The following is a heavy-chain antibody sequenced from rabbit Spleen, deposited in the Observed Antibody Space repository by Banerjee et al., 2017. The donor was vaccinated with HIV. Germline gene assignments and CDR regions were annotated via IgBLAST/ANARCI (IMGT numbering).Heavy chain of an antibody. D-gene: IGHD1-1*01. CDR1: GFSLNSGYD. Sequence: GFSLNSGYDMCWVRQGPGKGLEWITSIYAGSSGATYSATWAKGRFTISKTSSTTVTLQMTRLTAADTATYFCARDTSSSFSSYGMDLWGQGTLVTVS. J-gene: IGHJ6*01. CDR3: ARDTSSSFSSYGMDL. V-gene: IGHV1S40*01. CDR2: IYAGSSGAT.